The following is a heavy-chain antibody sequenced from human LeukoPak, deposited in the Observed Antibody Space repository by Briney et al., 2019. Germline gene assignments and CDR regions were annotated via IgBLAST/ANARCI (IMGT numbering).Heavy chain of an antibody. CDR2: IYHSGST. J-gene: IGHJ4*02. CDR3: ARGYSSSFIYY. D-gene: IGHD6-13*01. CDR1: GYSISSGYY. V-gene: IGHV4-38-2*02. Sequence: SETLSLTCTVSGYSISSGYYWGWIRQPPGKGLEWIGSIYHSGSTYYNPSLKSRVTISVDTSKNQFSLKLSSVTAADTAVYYCARGYSSSFIYYWGQGTLVTVSS.